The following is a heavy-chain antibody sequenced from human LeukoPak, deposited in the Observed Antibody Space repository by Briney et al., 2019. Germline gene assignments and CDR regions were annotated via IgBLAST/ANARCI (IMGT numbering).Heavy chain of an antibody. Sequence: TLSLTYAVSGGSFSSSNWWSWTRQPPGKGLEWIGEIYHSGSKNYNPSLKSRDPISVDKSKNQFSLELNSVTAADTAVYYCASIVSRSNWFDRWGQGTLVTVSS. D-gene: IGHD5/OR15-5a*01. V-gene: IGHV4-4*02. CDR2: IYHSGSK. J-gene: IGHJ5*02. CDR3: ASIVSRSNWFDR. CDR1: GGSFSSSNW.